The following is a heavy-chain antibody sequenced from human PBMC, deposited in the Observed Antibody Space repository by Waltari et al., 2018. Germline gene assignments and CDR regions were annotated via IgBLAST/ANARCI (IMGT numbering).Heavy chain of an antibody. CDR3: VRQVVVVSIYYYYGLDV. CDR2: IYYTGST. D-gene: IGHD2-21*01. J-gene: IGHJ6*02. Sequence: QLQLQESGPGLLKPSETLSLTCTVSGGSIRSTSYYWGWIRQPPGKGLEWLGGIYYTGSTYYNPSLRSRVTLSIDTSKNQFSLKLTSVIAADTAVYYCVRQVVVVSIYYYYGLDVWGQGTTVTVSS. V-gene: IGHV4-39*01. CDR1: GGSIRSTSYY.